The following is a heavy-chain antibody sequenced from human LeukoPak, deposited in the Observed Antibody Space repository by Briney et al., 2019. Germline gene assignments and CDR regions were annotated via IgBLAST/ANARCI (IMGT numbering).Heavy chain of an antibody. J-gene: IGHJ6*02. D-gene: IGHD2-8*01. Sequence: PETLSLTCTLSAGSISIDYWSCIRHPPGKGLEWIGYIYYSGSTNYNPSPKSRVTISVDTSKNQVYLKMSCVSAADTAVYYCARHGGVGVYRVPYYGMEVWGQGTRVSVSS. CDR1: AGSISIDY. CDR3: ARHGGVGVYRVPYYGMEV. V-gene: IGHV4-59*08. CDR2: IYYSGST.